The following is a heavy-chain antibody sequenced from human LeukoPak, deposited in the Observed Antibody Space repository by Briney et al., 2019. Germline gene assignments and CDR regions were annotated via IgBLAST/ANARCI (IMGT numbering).Heavy chain of an antibody. D-gene: IGHD1-26*01. J-gene: IGHJ5*02. CDR3: AERQGPNSGSYDYFDP. CDR2: IHSRGYT. V-gene: IGHV4-4*09. Sequence: SETLSLTCTVSGGSISSYYWSWIRQPPGQGLEWTAYIHSRGYTNYNPSLKSRVTISVDTSKNQFSLKVTSVIAADTAVYYCAERQGPNSGSYDYFDPWGQGTLVTVSS. CDR1: GGSISSYY.